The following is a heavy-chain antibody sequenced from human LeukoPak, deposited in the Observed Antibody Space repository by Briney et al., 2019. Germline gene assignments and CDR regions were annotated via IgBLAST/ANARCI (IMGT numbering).Heavy chain of an antibody. D-gene: IGHD2-2*01. CDR3: ARDLEILGTRWFDP. V-gene: IGHV4-38-2*02. J-gene: IGHJ5*02. Sequence: SETLSLTCTVSGYSISSGYYWGWIRQPPGKGLEWNGSIYHRGSTYYTPSLKSRVTISVDTSKNQFSLKLSSVTAADSAVYYCARDLEILGTRWFDPWGQGTLVTVSS. CDR1: GYSISSGYY. CDR2: IYHRGST.